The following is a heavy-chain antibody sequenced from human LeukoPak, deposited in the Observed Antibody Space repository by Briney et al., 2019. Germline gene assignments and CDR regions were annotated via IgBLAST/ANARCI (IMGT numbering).Heavy chain of an antibody. V-gene: IGHV3-20*04. CDR1: GFTFDDFG. Sequence: GGSLRLSCAASGFTFDDFGMSWVRQAPGEGLEWFSGIKWTGGSTGYADSVKGRFTISRDNAKNSLYLQMNSLRAEDTALYYCARGWESHLDYWGQGTLVTVSS. CDR2: IKWTGGST. D-gene: IGHD1-26*01. CDR3: ARGWESHLDY. J-gene: IGHJ4*02.